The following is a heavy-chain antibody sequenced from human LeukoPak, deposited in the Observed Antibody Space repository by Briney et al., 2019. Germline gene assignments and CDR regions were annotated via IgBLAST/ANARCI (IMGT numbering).Heavy chain of an antibody. D-gene: IGHD3-10*01. CDR2: ISAYNGNT. V-gene: IGHV1-18*01. CDR1: GYTFTSYG. CDR3: ARDRPLLWFGEYYGMDV. J-gene: IGHJ6*02. Sequence: ASVKVSCKASGYTFTSYGISWVRQAPGQGLEWMGWISAYNGNTNYAQKLQGRVTMTTDTSTSTAYMELRSLRFGDTAVYYCARDRPLLWFGEYYGMDVWGQGTTVTVFS.